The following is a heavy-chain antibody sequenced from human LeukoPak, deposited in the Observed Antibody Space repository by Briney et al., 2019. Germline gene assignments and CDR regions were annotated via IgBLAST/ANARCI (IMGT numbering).Heavy chain of an antibody. D-gene: IGHD2-2*02. Sequence: GGSLRLSCVVSGFNVTITHMTWVRQAPGQGLEWVSSIYSAGGTDYAESVEGRFTISRDRSKNTLYLQMNSLRVEDTAIFYCARPPYTWGQGTLVTVSS. J-gene: IGHJ4*02. CDR3: ARPPYT. CDR1: GFNVTITH. CDR2: IYSAGGT. V-gene: IGHV3-53*01.